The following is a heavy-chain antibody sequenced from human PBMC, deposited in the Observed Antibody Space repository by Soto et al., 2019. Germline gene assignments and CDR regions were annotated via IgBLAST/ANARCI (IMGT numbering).Heavy chain of an antibody. V-gene: IGHV1-18*01. J-gene: IGHJ4*02. CDR3: ARGRYGDY. D-gene: IGHD1-1*01. CDR2: ISAHNGNT. CDR1: GYGFTTYG. Sequence: VHLVQSGSEVKKPGASVKVSCKGSGYGFTTYGITWVRQAPGPGLEWMAWISAHNGNTNYAQKLQGRATVTRDTSTSTAYMELRSLRSDDTAVYYCARGRYGDYWGQGDRVTVSS.